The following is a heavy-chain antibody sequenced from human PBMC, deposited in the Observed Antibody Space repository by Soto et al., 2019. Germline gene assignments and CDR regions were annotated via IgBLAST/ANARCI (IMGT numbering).Heavy chain of an antibody. Sequence: QVQLQESGPGLVKPSQTLSLTCTVSGDSISSGGYYWSWIGQHPGKGLEWFGYIYDNGGAYYSPSLKGRVVISVDRSENQFSLRLSSVTAADTAVYDCARVKGGTTRRAFDSWGQGTLVTVSS. CDR1: GDSISSGGYY. D-gene: IGHD1-7*01. J-gene: IGHJ4*02. V-gene: IGHV4-31*03. CDR3: ARVKGGTTRRAFDS. CDR2: IYDNGGA.